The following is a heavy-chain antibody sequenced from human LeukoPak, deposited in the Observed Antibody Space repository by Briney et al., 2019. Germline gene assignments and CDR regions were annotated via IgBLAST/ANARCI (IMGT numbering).Heavy chain of an antibody. Sequence: PSETLSLTCTVSGGSISSGDYYWRWIRQPPGKGLEWIGYIYYSGSTYYNPSLKSRVTISVDTSKNQFSPKLSSVTAADTAVYYCARDKVTTGWFDPWGQGTLVTVSS. V-gene: IGHV4-30-4*01. J-gene: IGHJ5*02. CDR2: IYYSGST. CDR1: GGSISSGDYY. D-gene: IGHD4-11*01. CDR3: ARDKVTTGWFDP.